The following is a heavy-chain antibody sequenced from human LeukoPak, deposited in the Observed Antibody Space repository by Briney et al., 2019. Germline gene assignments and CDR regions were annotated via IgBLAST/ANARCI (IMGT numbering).Heavy chain of an antibody. CDR1: GFTFDDYA. D-gene: IGHD1-26*01. J-gene: IGHJ3*02. Sequence: PGGSLRPSCAASGFTFDDYAMHWVRQAPGKGLEWVSGISWNSGSIGYADSVKGRFTISRDNAKNSLYLQMNSLRAEDTALYYCAKDYIVGATTSAFDIWGQGTMVTVSS. CDR3: AKDYIVGATTSAFDI. V-gene: IGHV3-9*01. CDR2: ISWNSGSI.